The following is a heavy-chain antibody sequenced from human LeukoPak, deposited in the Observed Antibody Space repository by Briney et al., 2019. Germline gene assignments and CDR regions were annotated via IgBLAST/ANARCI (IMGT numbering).Heavy chain of an antibody. V-gene: IGHV3-30-3*01. Sequence: GGSLRLSCAASGFTFSSYTMHWVRQAPGKGLEWVAVISYDGGSKYYGDSVKGRFTISRDNSKNTLYLQMNSLRTEDTAVYYCARDKTDYGNYYFDYWGQGTLVTVSS. D-gene: IGHD4-11*01. CDR2: ISYDGGSK. CDR3: ARDKTDYGNYYFDY. CDR1: GFTFSSYT. J-gene: IGHJ4*02.